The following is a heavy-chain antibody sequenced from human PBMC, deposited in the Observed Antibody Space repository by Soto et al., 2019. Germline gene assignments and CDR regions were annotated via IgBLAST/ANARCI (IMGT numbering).Heavy chain of an antibody. Sequence: ASETLSLTCAVSGASVSSTYWWSWVRQPPGKGLEWIGEIYHSGSANYNPSLKSRLTISIDTSKNQFSLRLASVTAADTAVYYCARTLPNRQLFDSWSQGTLVTVSS. CDR2: IYHSGSA. CDR1: GASVSSTYW. J-gene: IGHJ4*02. V-gene: IGHV4-4*02. CDR3: ARTLPNRQLFDS. D-gene: IGHD1-1*01.